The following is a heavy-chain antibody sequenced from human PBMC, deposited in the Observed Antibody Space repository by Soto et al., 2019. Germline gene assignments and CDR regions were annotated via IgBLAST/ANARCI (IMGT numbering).Heavy chain of an antibody. V-gene: IGHV3-23*01. CDR3: XXXSTXFDY. Sequence: EVQLLESGGGLVQPGGSLRLSCAASGFTFSSYAMSWVRQAPGKGLEWVSAISGSGGSTYYADSVKGRLTISRDNSKXXXXXXXXXXXXXXXXXXXXXXXSTXFDYWGQGTLVTVSS. CDR2: ISGSGGST. J-gene: IGHJ4*02. CDR1: GFTFSSYA.